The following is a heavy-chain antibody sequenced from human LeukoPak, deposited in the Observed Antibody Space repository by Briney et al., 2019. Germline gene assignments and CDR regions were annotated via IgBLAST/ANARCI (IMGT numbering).Heavy chain of an antibody. CDR2: ICDSDGQP. D-gene: IGHD2-21*02. CDR1: GLHFSNYP. Sequence: RHPCSASGLHFSNYPMRCVRDARGGGVEYGSGICDSDGQPYYADSVKGRFAICRDNSKNTLFLQMNSLRAEDSAVYYCAANDDCTTHTEFWGQGTLVTVSS. V-gene: IGHV3-23*01. J-gene: IGHJ4*02. CDR3: AANDDCTTHTEF.